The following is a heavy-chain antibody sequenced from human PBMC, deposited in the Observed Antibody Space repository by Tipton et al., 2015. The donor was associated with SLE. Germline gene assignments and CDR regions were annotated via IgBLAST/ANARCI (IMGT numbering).Heavy chain of an antibody. CDR3: ARRTTRSSGYFGAFDI. Sequence: TLSLTCTVSGGSISSSSYYWGWIRQPPGKGLEWIGSIYYSGSTYYNPPLKSRVTISVGTSKNQFSLKLSSVTAAETAVYYCARRTTRSSGYFGAFDIWGQGTMVTVSS. V-gene: IGHV4-39*01. CDR2: IYYSGST. J-gene: IGHJ3*02. D-gene: IGHD3-22*01. CDR1: GGSISSSSYY.